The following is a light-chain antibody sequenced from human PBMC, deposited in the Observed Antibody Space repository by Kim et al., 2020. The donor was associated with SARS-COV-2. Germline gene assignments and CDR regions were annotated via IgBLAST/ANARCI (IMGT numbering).Light chain of an antibody. CDR3: VAWDDSLNGPNWV. J-gene: IGLJ3*02. CDR2: AND. Sequence: TISCSGGSSNIGSNTWDWYRHLPGTAPTLVIYANDQRPSGVPDRFSASKSGTSASLAISGLQSEDEAHYYCVAWDDSLNGPNWVFGGGTKVTVL. CDR1: SSNIGSNT. V-gene: IGLV1-44*01.